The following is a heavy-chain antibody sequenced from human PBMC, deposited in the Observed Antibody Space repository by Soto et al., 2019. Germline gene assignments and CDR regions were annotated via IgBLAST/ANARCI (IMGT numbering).Heavy chain of an antibody. CDR2: SNAGNGNT. CDR1: GYTFTSYA. CDR3: ARTGAPAETAHDYGRDV. V-gene: IGHV1-3*01. Sequence: QVQLVQSGAEVKKPGASVKDSCKASGYTFTSYAMHWVRQAPGQRLEWMGWSNAGNGNTKYSQKFQGRVTITRDTCASPAGVAQRSLGSEDTDADYRARTGAPAETAHDYGRDVWGRGTTDAV. D-gene: IGHD1-1*01. J-gene: IGHJ6*02.